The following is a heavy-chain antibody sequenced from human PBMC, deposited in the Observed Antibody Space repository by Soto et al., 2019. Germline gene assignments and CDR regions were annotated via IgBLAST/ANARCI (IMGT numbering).Heavy chain of an antibody. Sequence: GGSLRLSCAASGFHFTRYAMNWVRHAPGKGLEWVASVGSFGNTYYRDSVRGRFTISRDNSKNLVYLQISRLRLEDTAAYFCAKKEWLASRAGDDMDVWGPGTLVTVSS. J-gene: IGHJ4*01. CDR3: AKKEWLASRAGDDMDV. V-gene: IGHV3-23*01. D-gene: IGHD6-19*01. CDR1: GFHFTRYA. CDR2: VGSFGNT.